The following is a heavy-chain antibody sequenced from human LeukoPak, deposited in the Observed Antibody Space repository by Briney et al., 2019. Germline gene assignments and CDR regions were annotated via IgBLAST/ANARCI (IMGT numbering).Heavy chain of an antibody. CDR2: ISYDGSNK. J-gene: IGHJ4*02. CDR3: ARDRNIVVVPAATRNVYFDY. V-gene: IGHV3-30*04. Sequence: PGGSLRLSCAASGFTFSSYAMHWVRQAPGKGLEWVAVISYDGSNKYYADSVKGRFTISRDNSKNTLYLQMNSLRAEDTAVYYCARDRNIVVVPAATRNVYFDYWGQGTLVTVSS. CDR1: GFTFSSYA. D-gene: IGHD2-2*01.